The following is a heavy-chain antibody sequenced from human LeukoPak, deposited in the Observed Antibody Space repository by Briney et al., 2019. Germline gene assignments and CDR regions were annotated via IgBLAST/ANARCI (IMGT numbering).Heavy chain of an antibody. CDR1: GGSFSGYY. Sequence: PSETLSLTCAVYGGSFSGYYWSWIRQPPGKGLEWIGEINHSGSTNYNPSLKSRVTISVDTSKNQFSLKLSSVTAADTAVYYCALPRGYSSQYDYWGQGTLVTVSS. CDR2: INHSGST. CDR3: ALPRGYSSQYDY. V-gene: IGHV4-34*01. D-gene: IGHD6-13*01. J-gene: IGHJ4*02.